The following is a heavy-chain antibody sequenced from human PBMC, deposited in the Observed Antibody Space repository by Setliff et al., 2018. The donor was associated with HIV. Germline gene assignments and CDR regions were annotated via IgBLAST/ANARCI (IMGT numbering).Heavy chain of an antibody. CDR1: GGSISSSNW. CDR3: ARAPPGIQNDAFDV. V-gene: IGHV4-4*02. Sequence: SETLSLTCAVSGGSISSSNWWSWVRQPPGKGLEWIGEIYHSGSTNYNPSLKSRVTISVDKSKNQFSLKLRSVTAADTAVYYCARAPPGIQNDAFDVWGQGTMVTVSS. J-gene: IGHJ3*01. CDR2: IYHSGST.